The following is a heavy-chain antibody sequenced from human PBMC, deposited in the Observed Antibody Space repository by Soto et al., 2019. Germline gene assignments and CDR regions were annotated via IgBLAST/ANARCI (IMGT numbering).Heavy chain of an antibody. J-gene: IGHJ3*02. D-gene: IGHD2-21*02. CDR2: ISHDGSEK. CDR3: ARDSDDSGGNSDAFDI. V-gene: IGHV3-7*01. CDR1: GFTLTSYW. Sequence: GVSLRLSCSASGFTLTSYWMSWVRQAPGKGLEWVANISHDGSEKCYADSVKGRFTISRDNAKNTLYLQMNSLRAEDTAVYYCARDSDDSGGNSDAFDIWGQGTMVTV.